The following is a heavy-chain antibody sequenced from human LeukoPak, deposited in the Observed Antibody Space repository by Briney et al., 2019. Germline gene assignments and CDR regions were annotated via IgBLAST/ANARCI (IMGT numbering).Heavy chain of an antibody. V-gene: IGHV3-23*01. J-gene: IGHJ4*02. D-gene: IGHD3-10*01. CDR2: ISGSGGST. Sequence: GGSLRLSCAASGFTSSSYAMSWVRQAPGKGLEWVSAISGSGGSTYYADSVKGRFTISRDNSKNTLYLQMNSLRAEDTAVYYCAKDCGITMVRGVIIPFDYWGQGTLVTVSS. CDR3: AKDCGITMVRGVIIPFDY. CDR1: GFTSSSYA.